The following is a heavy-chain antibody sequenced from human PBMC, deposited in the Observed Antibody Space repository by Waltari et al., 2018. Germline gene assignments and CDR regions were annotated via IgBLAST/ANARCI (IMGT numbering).Heavy chain of an antibody. Sequence: EVQLLESGGGLVQPGGSLRLSCAASGFTFSSYAMSWVRQAPGKGLEWVSVIYSGGSTYDADSVKGRFTISRDNSKNTLYLQMNSLRAEDTAVYYCAKDNGIAAADYWGQGTLVTVSS. CDR3: AKDNGIAAADY. D-gene: IGHD6-13*01. CDR2: IYSGGST. V-gene: IGHV3-23*03. J-gene: IGHJ4*02. CDR1: GFTFSSYA.